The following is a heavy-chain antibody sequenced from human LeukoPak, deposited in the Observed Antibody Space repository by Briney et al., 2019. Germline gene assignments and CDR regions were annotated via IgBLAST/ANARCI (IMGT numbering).Heavy chain of an antibody. V-gene: IGHV4-59*08. CDR1: GGSISSYY. J-gene: IGHJ6*02. CDR3: ARLRPRPNHYYYYGMDV. Sequence: SGTLSLTCTVSGGSISSYYWSWIRQPPGKGLEWIGYIYYSGSTNYNPSLKSRVTISVDTSKNQFSLKLSSVTAADTAVYYCARLRPRPNHYYYYGMDVWGQGTTVTVSS. CDR2: IYYSGST.